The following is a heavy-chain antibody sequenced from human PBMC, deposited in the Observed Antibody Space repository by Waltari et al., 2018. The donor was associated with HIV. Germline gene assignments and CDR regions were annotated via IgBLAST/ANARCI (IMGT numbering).Heavy chain of an antibody. CDR1: GFTFRSIA. V-gene: IGHV3-23*01. CDR3: AKGGILWGPKYYFDY. CDR2: IRGCGVST. J-gene: IGHJ4*02. Sequence: EVQLLESGGGLVQPGGSLRLSCAASGFTFRSIAMSWVRQAPGKGREWVSAIRGCGVSTYYADAVERRFTISRDNSKNTLYLQMNSLRAEDTAVYYCAKGGILWGPKYYFDYWGQGTLVTVSS. D-gene: IGHD3-10*01.